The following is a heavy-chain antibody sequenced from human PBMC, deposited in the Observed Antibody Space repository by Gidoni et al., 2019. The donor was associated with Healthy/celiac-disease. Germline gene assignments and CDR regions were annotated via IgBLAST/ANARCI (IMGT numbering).Heavy chain of an antibody. CDR2: IKQDGSEK. CDR3: AGDIVVVPSLQGGGEYYFDY. V-gene: IGHV3-7*01. CDR1: GFTFSSYW. Sequence: LRLSCAASGFTFSSYWMSWVRQAPGKGLEWVANIKQDGSEKYYVDSVKGRFTISRDNAKNSLYLQMNSLRAEDTAVYYCAGDIVVVPSLQGGGEYYFDYWGQGTLVTVSS. J-gene: IGHJ4*02. D-gene: IGHD2-2*01.